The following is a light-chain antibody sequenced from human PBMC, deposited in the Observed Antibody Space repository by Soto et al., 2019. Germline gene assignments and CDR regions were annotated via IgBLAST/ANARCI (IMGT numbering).Light chain of an antibody. J-gene: IGKJ5*01. CDR3: MHGTHWPIT. Sequence: VVITQTPLSVPVTLGQPASISCRSNQSLVHSDGIAYFSWFQQRPGRSPRRLIYKVSNRDSGVPARFSGSGSGTDFALKISWVEAEDVRLYYCMHGTHWPITFAQVRRLETK. CDR2: KVS. V-gene: IGKV2-30*02. CDR1: QSLVHSDGIAY.